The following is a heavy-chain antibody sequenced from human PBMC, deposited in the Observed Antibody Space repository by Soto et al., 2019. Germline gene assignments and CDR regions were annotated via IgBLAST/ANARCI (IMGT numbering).Heavy chain of an antibody. CDR2: INPNSGGT. J-gene: IGHJ4*02. CDR3: ARALRYFDWLRDY. Sequence: EASVKVSCKASGYTFTGYYMHWVRQAPGQGLEWMGWINPNSGGTNYAQKFQGRVTMTRDTSISTAYMELSRLRSDDTAVYYCARALRYFDWLRDYWGQGTLVTVSS. CDR1: GYTFTGYY. D-gene: IGHD3-9*01. V-gene: IGHV1-2*02.